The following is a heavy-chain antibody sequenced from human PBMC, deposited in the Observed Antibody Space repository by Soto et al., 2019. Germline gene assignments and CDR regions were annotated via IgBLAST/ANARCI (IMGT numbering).Heavy chain of an antibody. CDR1: GYTFTSYD. Sequence: QVQLVQSGAEVKKPGASVKVSCKASGYTFTSYDINWVRQATGQGLEWMGWMNPNSGNTGYAQKFQGRVTMTRNTSRSTAYMAGSSLRSEDTAVYYCASPARNYDFWSGYSFDIWGQGTMVTVSS. J-gene: IGHJ3*02. V-gene: IGHV1-8*01. D-gene: IGHD3-3*01. CDR3: ASPARNYDFWSGYSFDI. CDR2: MNPNSGNT.